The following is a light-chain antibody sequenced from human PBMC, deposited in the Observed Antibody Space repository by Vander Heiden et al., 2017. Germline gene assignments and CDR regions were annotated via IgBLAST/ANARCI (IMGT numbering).Light chain of an antibody. V-gene: IGLV2-8*01. Sequence: SALTQPPPASGSPGPSVAISCTGTSSDVADYKYVSWYQQHPGKAPKLMIYEVTKRPSGVPDRFSGSKSGNTASLTVSGLQAEDEADYYCSSYVGSNNYVFGTGTKVTVL. CDR2: EVT. J-gene: IGLJ1*01. CDR3: SSYVGSNNYV. CDR1: SSDVADYKY.